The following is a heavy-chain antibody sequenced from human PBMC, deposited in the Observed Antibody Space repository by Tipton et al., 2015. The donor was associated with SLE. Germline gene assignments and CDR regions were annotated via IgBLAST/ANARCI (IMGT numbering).Heavy chain of an antibody. D-gene: IGHD7-27*01. CDR2: IGTAGDT. CDR3: ARARRTGGAFDI. V-gene: IGHV3-13*04. CDR1: GFTFSSYD. Sequence: GSLRLSCAASGFTFSSYDMHWVRQATGKGLEWVSAIGTAGDTYYPGSVKGRFTISRENAKNSLYLQMNSLRAGDTAVYYCARARRTGGAFDIWGQGTMVTVSS. J-gene: IGHJ3*02.